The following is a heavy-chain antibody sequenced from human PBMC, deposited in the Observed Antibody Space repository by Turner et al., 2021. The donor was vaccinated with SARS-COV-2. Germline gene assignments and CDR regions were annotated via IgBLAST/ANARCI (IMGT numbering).Heavy chain of an antibody. V-gene: IGHV3-21*01. CDR2: ISSSSSTI. CDR3: ARERGYSYGPYYYGMDV. J-gene: IGHJ6*02. CDR1: GFTFSSYR. Sequence: EVQLVESGGGLVKPGGSLRLSGAASGFTFSSYRMNWVRQAPGKGREWVSSISSSSSTIYYADSVKCRLTISRDNAKNSLYLQMNSLRDEDTAVYYCARERGYSYGPYYYGMDVWGQGTTVTVSS. D-gene: IGHD5-18*01.